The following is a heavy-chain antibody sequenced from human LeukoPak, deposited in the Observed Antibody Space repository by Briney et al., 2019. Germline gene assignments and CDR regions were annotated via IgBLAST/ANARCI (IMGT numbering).Heavy chain of an antibody. V-gene: IGHV3-23*01. CDR1: GFTFSSYA. CDR2: ISKSGVGT. J-gene: IGHJ4*02. Sequence: PGGSLRLSCAASGFTFSSYAMTWVRQAPGKGLEWVSTISKSGVGTYYADSVKGRFTISRDNSKNTLYLQMNSLRAEDAAVYYCAKGKLSSGYGASDYWGQGSLVTVSS. CDR3: AKGKLSSGYGASDY. D-gene: IGHD5-12*01.